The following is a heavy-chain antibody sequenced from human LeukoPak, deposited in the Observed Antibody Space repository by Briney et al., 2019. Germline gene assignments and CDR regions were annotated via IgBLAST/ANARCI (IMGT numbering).Heavy chain of an antibody. CDR3: ATANPTPRGVNFDF. CDR1: GFTFSISA. CDR2: INGGDYST. D-gene: IGHD3-10*01. J-gene: IGHJ4*02. Sequence: PGGSLGLSCAASGFTFSISAMSWVRQAPGKGLQWVSSINGGDYSTYYADSVKGRFTISRDSSKNILYLQTNSLRTAATAIYYCATANPTPRGVNFDFWGQGTLVTVSS. V-gene: IGHV3-23*01.